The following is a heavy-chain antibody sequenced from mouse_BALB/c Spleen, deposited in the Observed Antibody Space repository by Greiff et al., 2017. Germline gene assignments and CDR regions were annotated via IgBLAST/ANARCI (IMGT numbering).Heavy chain of an antibody. J-gene: IGHJ1*01. CDR3: AESYGKEDYWYFDV. CDR1: GYSITSDYA. Sequence: EVQLQQSGPGLVKPSQSLSLTCTVTGYSITSDYAWNWIRQFPGNKLEWMGYISYSGSTSYNPSLKSRISITRDTSKNQFFLQLNSVTTEDTATYYCAESYGKEDYWYFDVWGAGTTVTVSS. V-gene: IGHV3-2*02. D-gene: IGHD2-1*01. CDR2: ISYSGST.